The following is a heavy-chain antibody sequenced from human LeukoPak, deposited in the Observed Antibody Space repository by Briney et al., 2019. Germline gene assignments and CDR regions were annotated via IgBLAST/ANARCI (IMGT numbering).Heavy chain of an antibody. CDR1: GGSFSGYY. Sequence: SETLSLTCAVYGGSFSGYYWSWIRQPPGKGLEWIGEINHSGSTNYNPSLKSRVTISVDTSKNQFSLKLSSVTAADTAVYYCARGRVRSSSWAYLRVGHYDYWGQGTLVTVSS. CDR3: ARGRVRSSSWAYLRVGHYDY. CDR2: INHSGST. D-gene: IGHD6-13*01. V-gene: IGHV4-34*01. J-gene: IGHJ4*02.